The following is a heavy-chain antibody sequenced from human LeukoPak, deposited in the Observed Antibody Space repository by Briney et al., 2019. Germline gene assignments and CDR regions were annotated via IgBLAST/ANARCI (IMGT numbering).Heavy chain of an antibody. CDR1: GFTFSTNS. V-gene: IGHV3-21*01. CDR3: ARVLDYYGSGSYSKDSYYYYMDV. Sequence: GGSLRLSCAASGFTFSTNSMNWVRQAPGKGLEWVSSTSHTSSHIYYADSVRGPFTISRDNAKNSLYLQMNSLRVEDTAVYYCARVLDYYGSGSYSKDSYYYYMDVWGKGTTVTVSS. J-gene: IGHJ6*03. CDR2: TSHTSSHI. D-gene: IGHD3-10*01.